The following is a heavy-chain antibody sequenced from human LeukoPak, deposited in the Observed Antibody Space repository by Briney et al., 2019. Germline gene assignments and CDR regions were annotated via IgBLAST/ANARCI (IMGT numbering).Heavy chain of an antibody. V-gene: IGHV4-4*07. Sequence: SETLSLTCTVSGGSISSYYWGWIRQPAGKGLEWIGRIYTSGSTNYNPSLKSRVTMSVDTSKNQFSLKLSSVTAADTAVYYCARVGYCSSTSCYVRYFDLWGRGTLVTVSS. CDR2: IYTSGST. D-gene: IGHD2-2*01. J-gene: IGHJ2*01. CDR3: ARVGYCSSTSCYVRYFDL. CDR1: GGSISSYY.